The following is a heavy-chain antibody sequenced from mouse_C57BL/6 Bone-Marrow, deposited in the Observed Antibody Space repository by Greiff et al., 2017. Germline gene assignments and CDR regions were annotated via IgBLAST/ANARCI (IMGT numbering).Heavy chain of an antibody. V-gene: IGHV1-55*01. CDR2: IYPGSGST. Sequence: QVQLQQSGAELVKPGASVKMSCKASGYTFTSSWITWVKQRPGQGLEWIGDIYPGSGSTNYNEKFKSKATLTVDTSSSTAYMQLSSLTSEDSAVYYCARRVGSSYAMDYWGQGTSVTVSS. CDR1: GYTFTSSW. J-gene: IGHJ4*01. D-gene: IGHD1-1*01. CDR3: ARRVGSSYAMDY.